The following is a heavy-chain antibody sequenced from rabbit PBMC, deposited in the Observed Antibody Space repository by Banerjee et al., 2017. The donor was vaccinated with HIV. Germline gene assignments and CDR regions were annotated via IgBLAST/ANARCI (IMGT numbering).Heavy chain of an antibody. CDR3: ARDLAGVIGWNFSL. D-gene: IGHD4-1*01. CDR2: IYITTS. CDR1: GFDFSSYG. J-gene: IGHJ4*01. Sequence: QEQLEESGGDLVQPGASLTLTCTASGFDFSSYGVSWVRQAPGKGLEWIGYIYITTSWYATWAKGRFTISKTSSTTVTLQMTSLTAADTATYFCARDLAGVIGWNFSLWGPGTLVTVS. V-gene: IGHV1S45*01.